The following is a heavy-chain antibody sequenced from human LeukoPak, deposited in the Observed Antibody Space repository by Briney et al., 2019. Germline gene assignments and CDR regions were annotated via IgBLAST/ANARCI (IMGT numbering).Heavy chain of an antibody. V-gene: IGHV4-34*01. CDR2: INHSGST. J-gene: IGHJ4*02. CDR1: GGSFSGYY. CDR3: ARGLRYSSSWYYFDY. D-gene: IGHD6-13*01. Sequence: SETLSLTCAVYGGSFSGYYWSWIRQPPGKGLEWIGEINHSGSTNYNPSLKSRVTISVDTSKNQFSLKLSSVTAADTAVYYCARGLRYSSSWYYFDYWGQGTLATVSS.